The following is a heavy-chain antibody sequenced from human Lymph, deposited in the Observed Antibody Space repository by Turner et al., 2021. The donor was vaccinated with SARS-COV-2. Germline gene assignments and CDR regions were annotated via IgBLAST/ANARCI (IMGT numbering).Heavy chain of an antibody. Sequence: QVQLVQSGAEVKKPGSSVKVSCKASGGTFSTYAISWVRQAPGQGLEWLGGTIPIFGIANYAQKFQGRVTITADKVTSTAYMELSSLRSEDTAVYYCARDATGPLGYWGRGTLVTVS. V-gene: IGHV1-69*10. J-gene: IGHJ4*02. CDR1: GGTFSTYA. D-gene: IGHD1-1*01. CDR2: TIPIFGIA. CDR3: ARDATGPLGY.